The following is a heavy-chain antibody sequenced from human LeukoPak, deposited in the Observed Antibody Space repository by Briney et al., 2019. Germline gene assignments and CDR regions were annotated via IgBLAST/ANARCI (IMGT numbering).Heavy chain of an antibody. D-gene: IGHD2-2*03. CDR1: GFTFSSYG. CDR3: ARDQLDIVVVPAAYYYYYGMDV. V-gene: IGHV3-33*01. Sequence: GGSLRLSCAASGFTFSSYGMHWVRQAPGKGLEGVAVIWYDGSNKYYADSVKGRFTISRDNSKNTLYLQMNSLRAEDTAVYYCARDQLDIVVVPAAYYYYYGMDVWGKGTTVTASS. J-gene: IGHJ6*04. CDR2: IWYDGSNK.